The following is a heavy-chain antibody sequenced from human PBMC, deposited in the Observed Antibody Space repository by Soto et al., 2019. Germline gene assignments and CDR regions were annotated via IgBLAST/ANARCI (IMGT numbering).Heavy chain of an antibody. Sequence: GGSLRLSCAASGFTFSGYYMSWIRQAPGKGLEWVSYISSSGSTIYYADSVKGRFTISRDNAKNSLYLQMNSLRAEDTAVYYCARAQLYDILTGKYMDVWGKGTTVTVSS. CDR1: GFTFSGYY. CDR2: ISSSGSTI. V-gene: IGHV3-11*01. CDR3: ARAQLYDILTGKYMDV. D-gene: IGHD3-9*01. J-gene: IGHJ6*03.